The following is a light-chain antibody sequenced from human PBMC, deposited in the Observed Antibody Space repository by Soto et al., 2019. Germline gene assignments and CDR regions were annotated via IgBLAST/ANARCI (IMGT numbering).Light chain of an antibody. CDR2: DTS. J-gene: IGKJ3*01. CDR3: QQRSNWPPT. Sequence: EIVLTQYPATLSLSPGERATLSCMASQSVSSYLAWYQQKPGQAPRLLIYDTSNRATGIPARFSGSGSGTDFTLTISSLEPEDFAVYYCQQRSNWPPTFGPGTKVDIK. CDR1: QSVSSY. V-gene: IGKV3-11*01.